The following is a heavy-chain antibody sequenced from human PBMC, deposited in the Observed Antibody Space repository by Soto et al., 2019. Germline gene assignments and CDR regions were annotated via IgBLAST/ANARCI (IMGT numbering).Heavy chain of an antibody. D-gene: IGHD5-18*01. J-gene: IGHJ4*02. Sequence: QVQLVQSGAEVKKPGASVKVSCKASGYTFTHYYIHWVRQAPGQGLEWMGIINPNGGSTTDAQKFQAACTMTWDTSTSPVSMELSIHRSEDAPVYYCANAVNSAMAFAYWGQGTLVTVSS. CDR2: INPNGGST. CDR1: GYTFTHYY. CDR3: ANAVNSAMAFAY. V-gene: IGHV1-46*01.